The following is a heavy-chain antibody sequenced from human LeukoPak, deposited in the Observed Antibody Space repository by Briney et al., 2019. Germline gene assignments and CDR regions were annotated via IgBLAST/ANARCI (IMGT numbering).Heavy chain of an antibody. CDR2: INPNSGGT. Sequence: ASVKVSCKASGYTFTGYYMHWVRQAPGQGLEWMGWINPNSGGTNYAQKFQGRVTMTRDTSISTAYMELSRLRSDDTAVYYCAKANSYGYPDAFDIWGQGTMVTVSS. D-gene: IGHD5-18*01. CDR1: GYTFTGYY. J-gene: IGHJ3*02. V-gene: IGHV1-2*02. CDR3: AKANSYGYPDAFDI.